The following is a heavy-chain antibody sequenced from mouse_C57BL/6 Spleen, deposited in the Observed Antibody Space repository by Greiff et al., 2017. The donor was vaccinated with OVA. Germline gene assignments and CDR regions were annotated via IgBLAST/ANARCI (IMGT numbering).Heavy chain of an antibody. J-gene: IGHJ1*03. CDR3: ARRGPDYYGSSYEYFDV. D-gene: IGHD1-1*01. CDR1: GYTFTDHT. CDR2: IYPRDGST. Sequence: QVHVKQSDAELVKPGASVKISCKVSGYTFTDHTIHWMKQRPEQGLEWIGYIYPRDGSTKYNEKFKGKATLTADKSSSTAYMQLNSLTSEDSAVYFCARRGPDYYGSSYEYFDVWGTGTTVTVSS. V-gene: IGHV1-78*01.